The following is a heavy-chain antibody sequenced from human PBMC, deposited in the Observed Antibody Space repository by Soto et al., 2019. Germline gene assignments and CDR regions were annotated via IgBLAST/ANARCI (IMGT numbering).Heavy chain of an antibody. CDR2: ISYDGSNK. J-gene: IGHJ6*02. CDR3: AKDRQTRPYYYGMDV. CDR1: GFTFSSYG. V-gene: IGHV3-30*18. Sequence: GGSLRLSCAASGFTFSSYGMHWVRQAPGKGLEWVAVISYDGSNKYYADSVKGRFTISRDNSKNTLYLQMNSLRAEDTAVYYCAKDRQTRPYYYGMDVWGQGTTVTVSS. D-gene: IGHD6-6*01.